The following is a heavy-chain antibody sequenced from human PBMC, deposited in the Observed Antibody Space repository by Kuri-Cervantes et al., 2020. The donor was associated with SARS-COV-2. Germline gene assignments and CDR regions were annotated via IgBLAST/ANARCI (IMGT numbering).Heavy chain of an antibody. CDR3: ARDRVGVNDC. D-gene: IGHD2-21*01. V-gene: IGHV3-30-3*01. J-gene: IGHJ4*02. CDR1: GFTLSSYA. Sequence: GESLKISCAASGFTLSSYAIHWVRQAPGKGLEWVAFISYDGNTTYYADSVKGRFTISRDNSRNSLFLQMNSLRTEDTAIHYCARDRVGVNDCWGQGTLVTVSS. CDR2: ISYDGNTT.